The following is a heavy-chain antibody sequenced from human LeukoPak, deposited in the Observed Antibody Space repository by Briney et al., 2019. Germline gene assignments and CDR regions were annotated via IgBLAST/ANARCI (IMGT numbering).Heavy chain of an antibody. CDR1: GFTFSSYA. V-gene: IGHV3-23*01. J-gene: IGHJ4*02. D-gene: IGHD6-19*01. Sequence: VGSLRLSCAASGFTFSSYAMSGGCEAPGGGVWWGSAISSSGGGTYYADSVKGRFTISRDNYTNTLYLQMNSLRAEDTAVYYCAKEDSSGWYRGLYYFDYWGQGTLVTVSS. CDR3: AKEDSSGWYRGLYYFDY. CDR2: ISSSGGGT.